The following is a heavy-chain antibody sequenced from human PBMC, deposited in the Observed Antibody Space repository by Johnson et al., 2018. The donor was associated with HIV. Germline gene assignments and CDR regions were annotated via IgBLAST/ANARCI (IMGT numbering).Heavy chain of an antibody. CDR3: ARGPIADDAFDI. Sequence: VQLVESGGGLVKPGGSLRLSCAASGFTVSSNYMTWVRQAPGKGLEWVSILYSGGSTYYADPVKGRFSISRDNSKNTVYLQMNSLRAEDTAVYFCARGPIADDAFDIWGQGTMVTVSS. CDR2: LYSGGST. CDR1: GFTVSSNY. J-gene: IGHJ3*02. D-gene: IGHD3-16*02. V-gene: IGHV3-66*02.